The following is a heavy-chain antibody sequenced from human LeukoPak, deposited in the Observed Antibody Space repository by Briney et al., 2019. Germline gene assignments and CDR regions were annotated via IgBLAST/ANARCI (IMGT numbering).Heavy chain of an antibody. J-gene: IGHJ4*02. Sequence: GGSLRLSCAASGFTFSSYWMSWVRQAPGKGLEWVANIKQDGSEKYYVDSVKGRFTISRDNAKNSLYLQMNSLRAEDTAVYYCARDILSGIIFFDYWGQGTLVTVSS. CDR2: IKQDGSEK. V-gene: IGHV3-7*01. CDR3: ARDILSGIIFFDY. D-gene: IGHD3-10*01. CDR1: GFTFSSYW.